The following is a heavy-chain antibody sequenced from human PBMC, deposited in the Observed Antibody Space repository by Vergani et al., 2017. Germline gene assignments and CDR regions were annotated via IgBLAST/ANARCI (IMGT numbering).Heavy chain of an antibody. V-gene: IGHV3-33*06. CDR2: IWYDGSNK. CDR1: GFTFSSYG. CDR3: AKDYYDSSGYYSPFDY. Sequence: VQLLESGGGLVQPGGSLRLSCAASGFTFSSYGMHWVRQAPGKGLEWVAVIWYDGSNKYYADSVKGRFTISRDNSKNTLYLQMNSLRAEDTAVYYCAKDYYDSSGYYSPFDYWGQGTLVTVSS. D-gene: IGHD3-22*01. J-gene: IGHJ4*02.